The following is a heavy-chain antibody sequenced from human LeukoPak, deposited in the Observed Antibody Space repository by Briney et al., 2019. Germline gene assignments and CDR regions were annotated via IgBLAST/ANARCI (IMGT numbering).Heavy chain of an antibody. CDR1: DYIFTNYY. Sequence: ASVKVSCKASDYIFTNYYMHWVRQAPGQGLEWMGMINPRDGTTSHAQKFQGRVTMTRDTSTSTVYMELSGLTSEDTAFYHCARGPYSTGPPSPHYYYSMDVWGQGTTVTVSS. J-gene: IGHJ6*02. V-gene: IGHV1-46*01. CDR2: INPRDGTT. D-gene: IGHD6-13*01. CDR3: ARGPYSTGPPSPHYYYSMDV.